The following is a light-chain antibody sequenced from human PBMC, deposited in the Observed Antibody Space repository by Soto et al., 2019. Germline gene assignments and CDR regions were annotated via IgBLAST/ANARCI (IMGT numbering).Light chain of an antibody. Sequence: QSALTQPRSVSGSPGQSVTISCTGTSSDVGGYNYVSWYQQHPGKAPKLMIYDVSKRPSGVPDRFSGSKSGNTASLTISGLQAEDEADYYCCSYAGSYTFGVFGGGTKVTDL. CDR1: SSDVGGYNY. CDR2: DVS. J-gene: IGLJ2*01. V-gene: IGLV2-11*01. CDR3: CSYAGSYTFGV.